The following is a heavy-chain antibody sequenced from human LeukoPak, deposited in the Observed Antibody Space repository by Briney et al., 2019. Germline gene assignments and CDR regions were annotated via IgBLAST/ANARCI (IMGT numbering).Heavy chain of an antibody. CDR2: IYPSGST. J-gene: IGHJ5*02. D-gene: IGHD3-10*02. CDR3: ARDRASNYVDP. Sequence: SQTLSLTCTVSGGSISSGTYYWSWIRQPAGKELEWIGRIYPSGSTNYNPSLKSRVTISVDTSKNQFSLKLSSVTAADTAVYYCARDRASNYVDPWGQGTLVTVSS. V-gene: IGHV4-61*02. CDR1: GGSISSGTYY.